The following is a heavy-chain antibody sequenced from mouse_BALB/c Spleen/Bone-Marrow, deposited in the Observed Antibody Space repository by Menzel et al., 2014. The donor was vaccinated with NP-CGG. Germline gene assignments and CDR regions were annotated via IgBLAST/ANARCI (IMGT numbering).Heavy chain of an antibody. CDR1: GYTFTSYD. J-gene: IGHJ3*01. CDR3: ARSGDSSGYGFAY. V-gene: IGHV1S56*01. Sequence: QVQLKESGPELVKPGALVKISCKASGYTFTSYDINWVKRRPGQGLEWIGWIYPGDGSTKYNEKFKGKATLTADKSSSTAYMQLSSLTSENSAVYFCARSGDSSGYGFAYWGQGTLVTVSA. CDR2: IYPGDGST. D-gene: IGHD3-2*01.